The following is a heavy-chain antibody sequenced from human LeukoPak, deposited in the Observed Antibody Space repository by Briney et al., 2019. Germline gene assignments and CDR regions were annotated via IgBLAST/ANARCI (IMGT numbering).Heavy chain of an antibody. CDR2: IKSKTDAGTT. D-gene: IGHD4-11*01. CDR3: TTVSAGVYSKKGYYYYYMDV. Sequence: GGSLRLSCAASGFTFSNAWMSWVRQAPGKGLEWVGRIKSKTDAGTTDYAAPVKGRFTISRDDSKNTLYRQMNSLKADDTAVYYCTTVSAGVYSKKGYYYYYMDVWGKGTTVTVSS. V-gene: IGHV3-15*01. CDR1: GFTFSNAW. J-gene: IGHJ6*03.